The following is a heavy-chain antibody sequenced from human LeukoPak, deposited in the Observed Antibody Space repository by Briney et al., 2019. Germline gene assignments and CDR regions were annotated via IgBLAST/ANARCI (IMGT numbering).Heavy chain of an antibody. CDR2: IIPIFGTA. J-gene: IGHJ6*04. CDR1: GGTFSSYA. D-gene: IGHD2-2*01. CDR3: ASSHPYCSSTSCYADSYYYGMDV. V-gene: IGHV1-69*13. Sequence: SVKVSCKASGGTFSSYAISWVRQAPGQGLEWMGGIIPIFGTANYAQKFQGRVTITADESTSTAYMELSSLRSEDTAVYYCASSHPYCSSTSCYADSYYYGMDVWSKGTTVTVSS.